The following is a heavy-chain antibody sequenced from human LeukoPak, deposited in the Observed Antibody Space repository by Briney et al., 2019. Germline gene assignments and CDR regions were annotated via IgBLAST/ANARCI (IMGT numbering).Heavy chain of an antibody. V-gene: IGHV3-48*01. J-gene: IGHJ4*02. CDR3: ATDLHDFWSGYYTPNFYY. D-gene: IGHD3-3*01. Sequence: GGSLRLSCAASGFTFSSYSMNWVRQAPGKGLEWVSYISSSSSTIYYADSVKGRFSVSRDNSKNTVYLQMNTLRAEDTAIYYCATDLHDFWSGYYTPNFYYWGQGTLVTVSS. CDR1: GFTFSSYS. CDR2: ISSSSSTI.